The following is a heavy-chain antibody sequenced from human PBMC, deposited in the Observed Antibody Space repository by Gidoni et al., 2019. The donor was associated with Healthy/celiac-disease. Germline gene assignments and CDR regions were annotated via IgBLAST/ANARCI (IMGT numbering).Heavy chain of an antibody. D-gene: IGHD6-19*01. J-gene: IGHJ4*02. Sequence: EVQLLEPGGGLVQPGGSLSLSCAASGFTFSSYAMSWVRQAPGKGLEWFSAISGSGGSTYYADSVKGRFTISRDNSKNTLYLQMNSLRAEDTAVYYCAKDQAVADLLFDYWGQGTLVTVSS. CDR3: AKDQAVADLLFDY. V-gene: IGHV3-23*01. CDR2: ISGSGGST. CDR1: GFTFSSYA.